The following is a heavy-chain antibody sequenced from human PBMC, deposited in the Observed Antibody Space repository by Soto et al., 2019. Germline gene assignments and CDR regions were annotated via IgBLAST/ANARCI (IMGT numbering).Heavy chain of an antibody. J-gene: IGHJ3*02. CDR2: IKSKTDGGTT. D-gene: IGHD1-26*01. CDR1: GFTFSNAW. V-gene: IGHV3-15*07. CDR3: TTDGTWELLGLHAFDI. Sequence: PGGSLRLSCAASGFTFSNAWMNWVRQAPGKGLEWVGRIKSKTDGGTTDYAAPVKGRFTISRDDSKNTLYLQMNSLKTEDSALYYFTTDGTWELLGLHAFDIWGQGTMVTVSS.